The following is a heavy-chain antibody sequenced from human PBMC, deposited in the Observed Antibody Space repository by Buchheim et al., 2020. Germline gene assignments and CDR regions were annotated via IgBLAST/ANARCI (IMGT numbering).Heavy chain of an antibody. V-gene: IGHV3-23*01. D-gene: IGHD3-3*01. Sequence: EVQLLESGGGLVQPGGSLRLSCAASGFTFSSYAMSWVRQAPGKGLEWVSAISGSGGSTYYADSVKGRFTLSRDNSKNTLYLQMNSLRAEDTAVYYCAKDRLEYDFWSGRRSYYFDYWGQGTL. CDR1: GFTFSSYA. CDR2: ISGSGGST. CDR3: AKDRLEYDFWSGRRSYYFDY. J-gene: IGHJ4*02.